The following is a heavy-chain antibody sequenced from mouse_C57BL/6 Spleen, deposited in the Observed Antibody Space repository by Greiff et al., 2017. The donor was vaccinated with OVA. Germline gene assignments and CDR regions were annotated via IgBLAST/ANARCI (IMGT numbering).Heavy chain of an antibody. CDR1: GYTFTSYW. J-gene: IGHJ1*03. D-gene: IGHD1-1*01. V-gene: IGHV1-50*01. CDR2: IDPSDSYT. CDR3: ARGLITTGVRYFDV. Sequence: QVQLQQPGAELVKPGASVKLSCKASGYTFTSYWMQWVKQRPGQGLEWIGEIDPSDSYTNYNQKFKGKATLTVDTSSSTAYMQLSSLTSEDSAVYYCARGLITTGVRYFDVWGTGTTVTVSS.